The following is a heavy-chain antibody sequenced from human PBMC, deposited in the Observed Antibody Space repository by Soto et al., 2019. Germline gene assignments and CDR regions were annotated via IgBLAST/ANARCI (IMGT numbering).Heavy chain of an antibody. CDR2: IYYSGST. D-gene: IGHD6-13*01. Sequence: SETLSLTCTVSGGSISSSSYYWGWIRQPPGKGLEWIGSIYYSGSTYYNPSLKSRVTISVDTSKNQFSLKLSSVTAADTAVYYCARFMYSSSWYLGSQKYYFDYWGKGTLVTVS. CDR3: ARFMYSSSWYLGSQKYYFDY. V-gene: IGHV4-39*01. J-gene: IGHJ4*02. CDR1: GGSISSSSYY.